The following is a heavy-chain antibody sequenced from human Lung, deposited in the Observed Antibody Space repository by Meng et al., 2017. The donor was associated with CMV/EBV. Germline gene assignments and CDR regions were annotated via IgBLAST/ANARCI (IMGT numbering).Heavy chain of an antibody. J-gene: IGHJ4*02. CDR3: VRANLGSADY. Sequence: QVQPVRSGAEVKKPGASVKLSCKASGYTFTGYYMHWLRQAPGQGLEWVGRITPSSGGTTYAQKFQGRVTMTRDTSISTAYMELSSLRSDDAAIYYCVRANLGSADYWGQGTLVTVSS. D-gene: IGHD7-27*01. V-gene: IGHV1-2*06. CDR1: GYTFTGYY. CDR2: ITPSSGGT.